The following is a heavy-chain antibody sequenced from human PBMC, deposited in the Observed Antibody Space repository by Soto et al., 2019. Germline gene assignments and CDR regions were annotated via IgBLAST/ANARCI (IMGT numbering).Heavy chain of an antibody. CDR1: GYTFTSFY. CDR3: ARGLTSGDY. V-gene: IGHV1-46*01. CDR2: INPNGGST. J-gene: IGHJ4*02. Sequence: QVQLVQSGAEVKNPGASVKVSCKASGYTFTSFYIHWVRHAPGQGLEWMSIINPNGGSTNYAQNLQGRVTLTRDTSTNTGYMELSSLRSEDTAVYYCARGLTSGDYWGQGTLVTVSS.